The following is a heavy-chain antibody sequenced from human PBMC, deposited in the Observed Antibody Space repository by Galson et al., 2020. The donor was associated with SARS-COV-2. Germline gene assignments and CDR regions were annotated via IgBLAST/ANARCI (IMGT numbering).Heavy chain of an antibody. CDR2: IFYSGST. D-gene: IGHD3-10*01. CDR3: ARGFGES. CDR1: GGSISGYY. J-gene: IGHJ4*02. Sequence: SETLSLTCTVSGGSISGYYWSWIRQPPGKGLELIGYIFYSGSTNYNPSLKSRVTISVDTSKNQFSLRLSSVTAADTAVYYCARGFGESWGQGTLVTVCS. V-gene: IGHV4-59*12.